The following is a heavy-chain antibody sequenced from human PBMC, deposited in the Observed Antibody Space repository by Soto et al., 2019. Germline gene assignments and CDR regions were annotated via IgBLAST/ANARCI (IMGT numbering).Heavy chain of an antibody. D-gene: IGHD5-12*01. CDR2: IYSGGST. J-gene: IGHJ6*03. CDR1: GFTVSSNY. CDR3: ARAINIASGYPFEYYYYYMDV. V-gene: IGHV3-66*01. Sequence: EVQLVESGGGLVQPGGSLRLSCAASGFTVSSNYMSWVRQAPGKGLEWVSVIYSGGSTYYADSVKGRFSISRDKSKNTLYLQINSRRAEDTSVTFCARAINIASGYPFEYYYYYMDVWGQGTTVTVS.